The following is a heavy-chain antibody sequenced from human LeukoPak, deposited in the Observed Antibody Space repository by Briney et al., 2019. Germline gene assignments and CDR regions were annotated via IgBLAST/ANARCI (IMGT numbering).Heavy chain of an antibody. CDR2: ISGSGGST. CDR3: AKSVWQRSGSYPAYFDY. J-gene: IGHJ4*02. CDR1: GFTFSSYA. Sequence: GGSLRLSCAASGFTFSSYAMSWVRQAPGKGLEWVSAISGSGGSTYYADSVKGRFTISRDNSKNTLYLQMNSLRAEDTAVYYCAKSVWQRSGSYPAYFDYWGQGTLVTVSS. V-gene: IGHV3-23*01. D-gene: IGHD1-26*01.